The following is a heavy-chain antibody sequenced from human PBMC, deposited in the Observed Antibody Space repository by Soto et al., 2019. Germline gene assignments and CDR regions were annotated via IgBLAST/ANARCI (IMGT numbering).Heavy chain of an antibody. CDR1: GGSISSYY. V-gene: IGHV4-59*01. CDR3: ARDHGVVGYYGSGITGYYYYGMDV. D-gene: IGHD3-10*01. J-gene: IGHJ6*02. CDR2: IYYSGST. Sequence: SETLSLTCTVSGGSISSYYWSWIRQPPGKGLEWIGYIYYSGSTNYNPSLKSRVTTSVDTSKNQFSLKLSSVTAADTAVYYCARDHGVVGYYGSGITGYYYYGMDVWGQGTTVTVSS.